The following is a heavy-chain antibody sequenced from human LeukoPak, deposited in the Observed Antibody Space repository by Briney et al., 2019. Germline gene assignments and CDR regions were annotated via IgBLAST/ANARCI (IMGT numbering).Heavy chain of an antibody. J-gene: IGHJ2*01. Sequence: SETLSLTCAVYGGSFSGYYWSWIRQPPGKGLEWIGEINHSGSTNYNPSLKSRVTISVDTSKNQFSLKLSSVTAADTAVYYCARGDLALLWFGELCYFDLWGRGTLVTVSS. D-gene: IGHD3-10*01. V-gene: IGHV4-34*01. CDR2: INHSGST. CDR1: GGSFSGYY. CDR3: ARGDLALLWFGELCYFDL.